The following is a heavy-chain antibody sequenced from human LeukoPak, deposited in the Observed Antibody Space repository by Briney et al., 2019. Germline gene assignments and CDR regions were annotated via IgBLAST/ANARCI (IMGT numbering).Heavy chain of an antibody. V-gene: IGHV1-18*01. D-gene: IGHD1-20*01. Sequence: ASVKVSRKASGYTFTSYGISWVRQAPGQGLEWMGWISAYNGNTNYAQKLQGRVTMTTDTSTSTAYVELRSLRSDDTAVYYCARDQYNWNHYYYMDVWGKGTTVTVSS. CDR3: ARDQYNWNHYYYMDV. J-gene: IGHJ6*03. CDR2: ISAYNGNT. CDR1: GYTFTSYG.